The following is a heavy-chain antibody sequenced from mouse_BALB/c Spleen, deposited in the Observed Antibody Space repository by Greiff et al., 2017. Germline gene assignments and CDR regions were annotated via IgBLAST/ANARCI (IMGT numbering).Heavy chain of an antibody. CDR1: GFNIKDTY. V-gene: IGHV14-3*02. J-gene: IGHJ4*01. D-gene: IGHD2-1*01. CDR3: ARGGNYGDSYYAMDY. CDR2: IDPANGNT. Sequence: EVKLQESGAELVKPGASVKLSCTASGFNIKDTYMHWVKQRPEQGLEWIGRIDPANGNTKYDPKFQGKATITADTSSNTAYLQLSSLTSEDTAVYYCARGGNYGDSYYAMDYWGQGTSVTVSS.